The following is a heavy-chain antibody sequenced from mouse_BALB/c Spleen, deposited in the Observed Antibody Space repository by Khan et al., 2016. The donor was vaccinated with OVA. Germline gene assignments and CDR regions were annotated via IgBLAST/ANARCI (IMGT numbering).Heavy chain of an antibody. D-gene: IGHD1-1*01. CDR2: IRNKAKGYTT. CDR3: ARETVVDVYWYLDV. CDR1: GFTFTDYY. V-gene: IGHV7-3*02. J-gene: IGHJ1*01. Sequence: EVELVESGGGLVQPGGSLRLSCATSGFTFTDYYMSWVRQPPGKSLEWLGFIRNKAKGYTTEYSAPVKGRFTISRDNSQSIVYLQMNTLRAEDSATYYWARETVVDVYWYLDVWGAGTTVTVSS.